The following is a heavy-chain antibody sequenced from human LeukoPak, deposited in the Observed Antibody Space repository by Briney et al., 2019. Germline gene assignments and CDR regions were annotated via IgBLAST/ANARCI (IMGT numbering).Heavy chain of an antibody. V-gene: IGHV5-51*01. J-gene: IGHJ3*02. CDR3: ARRYYDKRAFDI. CDR1: GYSFSSFY. D-gene: IGHD3-22*01. CDR2: IFPADSDT. Sequence: GESLKISCQGSGYSFSSFYIGLVRQLPGKGLEWMGNIFPADSDTTYSPSFQGQVTMSADKSISTAYLQWSSLKASDTAMYYCARRYYDKRAFDIWGQGTMVTVSS.